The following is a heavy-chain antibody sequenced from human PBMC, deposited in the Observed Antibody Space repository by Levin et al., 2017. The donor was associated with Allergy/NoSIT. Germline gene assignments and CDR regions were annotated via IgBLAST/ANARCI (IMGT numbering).Heavy chain of an antibody. CDR1: GFTFSSYG. D-gene: IGHD6-13*01. Sequence: GGSLRLSCAASGFTFSSYGMHWVRQAPGKGLEWVAVISYDGSNKYYADSVKGRFTISRDNSKNTLYLQMNSLRAEDTAVYYCAKDQESSAAAAEDYWGQGTLVTVSS. CDR3: AKDQESSAAAAEDY. CDR2: ISYDGSNK. J-gene: IGHJ4*02. V-gene: IGHV3-30*18.